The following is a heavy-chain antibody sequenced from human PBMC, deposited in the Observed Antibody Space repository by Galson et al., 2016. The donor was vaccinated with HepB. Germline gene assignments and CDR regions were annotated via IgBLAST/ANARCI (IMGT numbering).Heavy chain of an antibody. V-gene: IGHV3-73*01. J-gene: IGHJ3*02. CDR1: GFIFSDSG. D-gene: IGHD5-24*01. Sequence: LRLSCAASGFIFSDSGIHWVRQASGKGLEWVGRIRSKANSYATASAASVKGRFTISRDDSENRAYLQMNSLKTEDTAVYYCTRLKEMPTVENAFDIWGQGTMVTVSS. CDR3: TRLKEMPTVENAFDI. CDR2: IRSKANSYAT.